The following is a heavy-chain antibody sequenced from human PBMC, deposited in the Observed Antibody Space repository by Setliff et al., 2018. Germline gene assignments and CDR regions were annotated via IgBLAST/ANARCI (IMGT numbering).Heavy chain of an antibody. Sequence: GGSLRLSCAASGFTFSRYWMSWVRQAPGKGLEWVANIKQDGSEKYYVDSVKGRFTISRDNAKNSLFLQMNSLRAEDTAVYYCARDGGEYWGQGTLVTVSS. D-gene: IGHD3-16*01. CDR1: GFTFSRYW. J-gene: IGHJ4*02. CDR3: ARDGGEY. CDR2: IKQDGSEK. V-gene: IGHV3-7*01.